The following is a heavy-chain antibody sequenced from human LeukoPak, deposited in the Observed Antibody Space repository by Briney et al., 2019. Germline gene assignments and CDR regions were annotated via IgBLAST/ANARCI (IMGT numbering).Heavy chain of an antibody. Sequence: LTGGSLRLSCAASGFTFSSYWMSWVRQAPGKGLEWVAVISYDGYNQYYADSVKGRFTISRDNSRNTLYLQMNSLRTEDTAVYHCARDAGGYCTSTRCYTDAFDLWGQGTMVTVSS. CDR2: ISYDGYNQ. V-gene: IGHV3-30-3*01. J-gene: IGHJ3*01. CDR1: GFTFSSYW. CDR3: ARDAGGYCTSTRCYTDAFDL. D-gene: IGHD2-2*01.